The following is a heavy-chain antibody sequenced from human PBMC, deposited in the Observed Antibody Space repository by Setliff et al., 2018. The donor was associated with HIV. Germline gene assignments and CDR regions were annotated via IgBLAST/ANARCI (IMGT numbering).Heavy chain of an antibody. CDR2: VYYSGST. Sequence: PSETLSLTCTVSGGSISSYYWSWIRQPPGKGLEWIGYVYYSGSTNYNPSLKSRVTMSVDTSKNQFSLKLSPVTAADTAVYYCARDYSGWYYFDCWGQGSLVTVPQ. V-gene: IGHV4-59*12. D-gene: IGHD6-19*01. CDR1: GGSISSYY. J-gene: IGHJ4*02. CDR3: ARDYSGWYYFDC.